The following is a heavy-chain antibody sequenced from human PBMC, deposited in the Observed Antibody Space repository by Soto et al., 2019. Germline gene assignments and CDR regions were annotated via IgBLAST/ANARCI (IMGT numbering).Heavy chain of an antibody. CDR3: ARAPQDDGDYVSYAMDV. CDR1: GFTFSNFD. D-gene: IGHD4-17*01. Sequence: EVQLVESGGGLVQPGGSLRLSCAASGFTFSNFDMHWVRQVTGKGLEWVSGIGTAGDPYYPGSVKGRFTVSRENAKKSLYLQMNSLSAGDTAVYYCARAPQDDGDYVSYAMDVWGQGTTVTVSS. CDR2: IGTAGDP. J-gene: IGHJ6*02. V-gene: IGHV3-13*05.